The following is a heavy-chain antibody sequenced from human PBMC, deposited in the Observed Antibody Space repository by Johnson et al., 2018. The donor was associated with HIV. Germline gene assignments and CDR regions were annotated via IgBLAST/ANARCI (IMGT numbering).Heavy chain of an antibody. CDR3: AKDRYYDSSGPDAFDI. Sequence: VQLVESGGGLVQPGGSLRLSCAASAFSFNSYWMSWVRQAPRKGLEWVANIKQDGSERYYVDSVKGRFTISRDNSKNTLYLQMNSLRAEDTAVYYCAKDRYYDSSGPDAFDIWGQGTMVTVSS. J-gene: IGHJ3*02. CDR1: AFSFNSYW. V-gene: IGHV3-7*01. CDR2: IKQDGSER. D-gene: IGHD3-22*01.